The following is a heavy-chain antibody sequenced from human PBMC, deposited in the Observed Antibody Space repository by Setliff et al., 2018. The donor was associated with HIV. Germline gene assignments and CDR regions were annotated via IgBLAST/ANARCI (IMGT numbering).Heavy chain of an antibody. D-gene: IGHD2-15*01. V-gene: IGHV1-69*05. CDR2: IIPIFGTA. J-gene: IGHJ4*02. CDR1: GDTFRNYA. Sequence: GASVKVSCKASGDTFRNYALNWVRQAPGQGLEWMGGIIPIFGTANYAQKFQGRVTITTDESTSTAYMELSSLRSEDTAVYYCARDDPDCSGGSCPFDYWGQGTLVTVSS. CDR3: ARDDPDCSGGSCPFDY.